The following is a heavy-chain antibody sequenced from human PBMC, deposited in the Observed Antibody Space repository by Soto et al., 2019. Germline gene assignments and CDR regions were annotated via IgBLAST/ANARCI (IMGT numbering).Heavy chain of an antibody. J-gene: IGHJ4*02. Sequence: SETLSLTCTVSGGSMSSHYWTWLRQSPGKGLEWIGYISYSGSTYYNPSLKSRVSISADTSKNQFSLKLSSVTAADTAVYYCARAPVLLWFGETNDGFDYWGQGTLVTVSS. CDR3: ARAPVLLWFGETNDGFDY. D-gene: IGHD3-10*01. V-gene: IGHV4-59*11. CDR2: ISYSGST. CDR1: GGSMSSHY.